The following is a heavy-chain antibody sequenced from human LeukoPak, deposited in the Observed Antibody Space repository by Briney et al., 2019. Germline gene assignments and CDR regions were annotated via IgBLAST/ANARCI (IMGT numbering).Heavy chain of an antibody. Sequence: SETLSLICTVSPGSIENYYRSWIRQPAGKGLEWIGRIYKSGTTYYSPSLKSRVTMSIDTSKNQFSLHLSAVTAADTASYYCARVFGGNSLDHWGQGTLVIVS. CDR3: ARVFGGNSLDH. V-gene: IGHV4-4*07. CDR1: PGSIENYY. J-gene: IGHJ4*02. CDR2: IYKSGTT. D-gene: IGHD4-23*01.